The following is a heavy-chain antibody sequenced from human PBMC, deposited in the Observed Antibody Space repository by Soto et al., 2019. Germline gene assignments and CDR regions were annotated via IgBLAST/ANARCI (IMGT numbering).Heavy chain of an antibody. J-gene: IGHJ5*02. CDR3: ARVDGAGPITGTPPGYNWFDP. D-gene: IGHD1-20*01. V-gene: IGHV4-31*03. Sequence: SETLSLTCTVSGGSISSGGYYWSWIRQRPGKGLEWIGYIYYSGSTYYNPSLKSRVTISVDTSKNQFSLKLSSVTAADTAVYYCARVDGAGPITGTPPGYNWFDPWGQGTLVTVSS. CDR2: IYYSGST. CDR1: GGSISSGGYY.